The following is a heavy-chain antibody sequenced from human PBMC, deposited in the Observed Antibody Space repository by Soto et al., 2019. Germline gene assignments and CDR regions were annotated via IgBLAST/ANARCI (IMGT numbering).Heavy chain of an antibody. CDR2: IMSDGSGT. V-gene: IGHV3-74*01. CDR3: ARSRGSGGVEYNMDV. D-gene: IGHD3-16*01. Sequence: EVQLVESGGGLVQPGGSLGLSCAASGFTFSSYWMHWVRQGPGEGLVWVSRIMSDGSGTTYADSVKGRFTISRDNAKNKLYLQMNSLRAEDTAVYHCARSRGSGGVEYNMDVWGQGTTVTVSS. CDR1: GFTFSSYW. J-gene: IGHJ6*02.